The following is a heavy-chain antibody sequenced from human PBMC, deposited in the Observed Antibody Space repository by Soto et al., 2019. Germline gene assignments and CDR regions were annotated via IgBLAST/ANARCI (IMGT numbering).Heavy chain of an antibody. CDR1: SASIDNH. Sequence: QMQLLESGPGLVKPSETLSLTCAVSSASIDNHWNWVRQPPGKGLEWIGEIHQSGISYKNPSLKSRVTMSVDKSKNQFSLNLSSVTAAYTAVYFCAGSFGWYAFDQWGQGTLVTVSS. D-gene: IGHD6-19*01. CDR2: IHQSGIS. V-gene: IGHV4-4*02. CDR3: AGSFGWYAFDQ. J-gene: IGHJ4*02.